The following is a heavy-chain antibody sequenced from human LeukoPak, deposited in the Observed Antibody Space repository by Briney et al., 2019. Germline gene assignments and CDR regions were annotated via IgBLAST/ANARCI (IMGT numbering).Heavy chain of an antibody. J-gene: IGHJ5*02. V-gene: IGHV3-13*01. CDR2: IGTAGDS. D-gene: IGHD3-16*01. CDR1: GFIFGRYD. Sequence: GGSLRLSCAASGFIFGRYDMHWVRQATGKGLEWVSAIGTAGDSYYSGSVKGRFTIYRENAKNSLYLQMNSLKAADTAVYYCTRGGDDGFDPWGQGTLVTVSS. CDR3: TRGGDDGFDP.